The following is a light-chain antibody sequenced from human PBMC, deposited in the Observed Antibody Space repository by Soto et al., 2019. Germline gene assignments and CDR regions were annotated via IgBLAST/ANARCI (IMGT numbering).Light chain of an antibody. CDR1: SSDVGGYNY. V-gene: IGLV2-14*01. J-gene: IGLJ2*01. Sequence: QPVLTQPASVSGSPGQSITISCTGTSSDVGGYNYVSWYQQHPGKAPKLMIYDVSNRPSGASNRFSGSKSGNTASLTISGLQAEDEADYYCSSYTRSSTVVFGGGTKLTVL. CDR2: DVS. CDR3: SSYTRSSTVV.